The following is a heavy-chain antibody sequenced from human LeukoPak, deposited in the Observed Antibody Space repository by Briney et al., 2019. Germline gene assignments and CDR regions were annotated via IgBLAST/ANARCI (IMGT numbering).Heavy chain of an antibody. CDR2: IYYSGGT. D-gene: IGHD3-3*01. V-gene: IGHV4-39*01. CDR3: ASAPEDFWSGYSYFGGMDV. Sequence: SETLSLTCTVSGGSISSSSYYWGWIRQPPGKGLEWIGSIYYSGGTYYNPSLKSRVTISVDTSKNQFSLKLSSVTAADTAVYYCASAPEDFWSGYSYFGGMDVWGQGTTVTVSS. CDR1: GGSISSSSYY. J-gene: IGHJ6*02.